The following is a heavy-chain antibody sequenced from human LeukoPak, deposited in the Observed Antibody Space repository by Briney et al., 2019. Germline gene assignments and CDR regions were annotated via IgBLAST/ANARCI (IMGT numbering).Heavy chain of an antibody. D-gene: IGHD6-6*01. CDR1: GYTFTGYY. J-gene: IGHJ4*02. Sequence: ASVKVSCKASGYTFTGYYMHWVRQPPGQGLEWMGWINPNSGGTNYAQKLQGRVTMTRDTSIRTAYMELSRLRSDDTAVYYCARDPSIAARPCYFDFWGQGTLVTVSS. CDR3: ARDPSIAARPCYFDF. CDR2: INPNSGGT. V-gene: IGHV1-2*02.